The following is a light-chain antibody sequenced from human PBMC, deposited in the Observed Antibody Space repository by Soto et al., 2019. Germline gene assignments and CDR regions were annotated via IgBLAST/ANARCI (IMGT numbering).Light chain of an antibody. CDR1: SSDVGTYSP. J-gene: IGLJ1*01. Sequence: QSVLTQPASVSGSPGQSITISCTATSSDVGTYSPVSWYQQHPGKVPKLMVYEDIKRPSGVSTRFSGSKSGGTASLTISRLQTEDEADYYCCAYTGSYTYVFGSGTKVTVL. CDR3: CAYTGSYTYV. V-gene: IGLV2-23*01. CDR2: EDI.